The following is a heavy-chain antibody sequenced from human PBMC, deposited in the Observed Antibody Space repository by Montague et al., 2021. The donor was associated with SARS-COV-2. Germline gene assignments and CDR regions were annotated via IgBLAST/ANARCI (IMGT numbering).Heavy chain of an antibody. D-gene: IGHD5-12*01. Sequence: SETLSLTCAVSGDSITSSNWWSWVRQPPGKGLEWVGEISRSGPNNYSPLLRRLVITSIDSVKNYFSLTVTSVTAEYTVVYYCWRLQERGYHGYESDDWGQGTLVTVSS. CDR3: WRLQERGYHGYESDD. V-gene: IGHV4-4*02. J-gene: IGHJ4*02. CDR1: GDSITSSNW. CDR2: ISRSGPN.